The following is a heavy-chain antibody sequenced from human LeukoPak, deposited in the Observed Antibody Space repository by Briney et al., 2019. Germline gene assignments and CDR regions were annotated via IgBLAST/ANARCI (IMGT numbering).Heavy chain of an antibody. CDR3: ARDDYGDYVIPYYYYGMDV. D-gene: IGHD4-17*01. CDR2: IIGTSSTI. CDR1: GFTFSSYE. V-gene: IGHV3-48*03. J-gene: IGHJ6*02. Sequence: GGSLRLSCAASGFTFSSYEMNWVRQAPGKGLEWVSYIIGTSSTIYYDDSVKGRVITSRDNAKNSLYLQMNSLRAEDTAVYYCARDDYGDYVIPYYYYGMDVWGQGTTVTVPS.